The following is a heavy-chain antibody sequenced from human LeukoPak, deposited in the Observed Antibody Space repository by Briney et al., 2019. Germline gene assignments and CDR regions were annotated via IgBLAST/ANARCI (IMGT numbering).Heavy chain of an antibody. Sequence: GGSLRLSCAASGFTFSSYAMSWVRQAPGKGLEWVSAISGSGGSTYYADSVKGRFTISRDNSKNTLYLQMNSLRAEDTAVYYCAKGFLRSSSRYSDYFDYWGQGTLVTVSS. V-gene: IGHV3-23*01. CDR1: GFTFSSYA. D-gene: IGHD6-13*01. CDR2: ISGSGGST. CDR3: AKGFLRSSSRYSDYFDY. J-gene: IGHJ4*02.